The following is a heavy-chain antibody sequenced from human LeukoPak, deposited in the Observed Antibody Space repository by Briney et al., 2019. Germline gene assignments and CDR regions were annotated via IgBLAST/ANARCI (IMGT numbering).Heavy chain of an antibody. V-gene: IGHV3-53*01. Sequence: GGSLRLSCAASGFTVTNNHMNWVRQAPGSGLEWVSVIYSRGNTYYADSVKGRFTISRDNSKNTLYLQMNSLRVEDTAVYFCASDSGYDRGVFDYWGQGALVTVSS. D-gene: IGHD5-12*01. CDR3: ASDSGYDRGVFDY. J-gene: IGHJ4*02. CDR2: IYSRGNT. CDR1: GFTVTNNH.